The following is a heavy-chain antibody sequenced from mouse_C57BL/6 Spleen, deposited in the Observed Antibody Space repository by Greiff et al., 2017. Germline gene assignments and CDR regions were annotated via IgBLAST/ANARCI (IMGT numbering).Heavy chain of an antibody. CDR2: INPSSGYT. CDR1: GYTFTSYW. J-gene: IGHJ2*01. D-gene: IGHD1-1*01. CDR3: ARYYYGSSPDY. Sequence: QVQLQQSGAELAKPGASVKLSCKASGYTFTSYWMHWVKQRPGQGLEWIGYINPSSGYTKYNQKFKDKATLTADESSSTAYMQLSSLTYEDSAVYYCARYYYGSSPDYWGQGTTLTVSS. V-gene: IGHV1-7*01.